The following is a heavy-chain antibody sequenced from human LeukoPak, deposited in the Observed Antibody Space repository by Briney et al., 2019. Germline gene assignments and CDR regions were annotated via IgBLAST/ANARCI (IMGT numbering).Heavy chain of an antibody. CDR3: AKGPGSSTSCPLFDP. D-gene: IGHD2-2*01. V-gene: IGHV3-23*01. J-gene: IGHJ5*02. CDR2: ISGSGGST. Sequence: PGGSLRLSCAASGVTFSSYAMSWVRQAPGKGLEWVSAISGSGGSTYYADSVKGRFTISRDNSKNTLYLQMNSLRAEDTAVYYCAKGPGSSTSCPLFDPWGQGTLVTVSS. CDR1: GVTFSSYA.